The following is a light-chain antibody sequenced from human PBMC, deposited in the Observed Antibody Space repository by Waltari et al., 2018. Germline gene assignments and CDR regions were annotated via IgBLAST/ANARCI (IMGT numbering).Light chain of an antibody. CDR1: GSEFGSSKF. Sequence: QSALTQPASVSGSPGQSITISCTGTGSEFGSSKFVSWYQQHPGEAPKLIIFDVTRRPSGVSNRFSGSKSGNTASLTISGLQAEDEGDYFCCLYEGFRTRVFGGGTKLTVL. CDR2: DVT. CDR3: CLYEGFRTRV. J-gene: IGLJ3*02. V-gene: IGLV2-23*02.